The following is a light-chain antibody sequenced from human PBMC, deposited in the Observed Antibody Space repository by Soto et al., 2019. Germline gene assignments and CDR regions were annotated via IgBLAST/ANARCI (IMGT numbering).Light chain of an antibody. CDR3: AADHGSGRNFVVI. CDR1: SGYSNYE. CDR2: VGTGGIVG. Sequence: QSVLTQPPSASASLGASVTLTCTLSSGYSNYEVDWYQQRPGKGPRFVMRVGTGGIVGSKGDDIPDRFSVLGSGLNRYLTIKNIQEEDESDYHCAADHGSGRNFVVIFGGGTKLTVL. V-gene: IGLV9-49*03. J-gene: IGLJ2*01.